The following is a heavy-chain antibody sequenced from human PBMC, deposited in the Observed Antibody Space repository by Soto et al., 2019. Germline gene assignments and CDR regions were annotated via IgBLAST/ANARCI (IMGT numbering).Heavy chain of an antibody. J-gene: IGHJ3*02. Sequence: SETLSLTCAVSGGSISSGGYSWNWIRQPPGKGLEWVGYIYHSASTYYNPTLKSRVTISVDRSKNQFSLKLISVTAADTAVYYCARAEQQFIPHAFDIWGQGTMVTVS. V-gene: IGHV4-30-2*01. CDR2: IYHSAST. D-gene: IGHD6-13*01. CDR1: GGSISSGGYS. CDR3: ARAEQQFIPHAFDI.